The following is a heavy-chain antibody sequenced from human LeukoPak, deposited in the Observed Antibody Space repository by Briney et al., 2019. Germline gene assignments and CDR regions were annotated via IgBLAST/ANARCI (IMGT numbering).Heavy chain of an antibody. J-gene: IGHJ4*02. Sequence: GASVKVSCKASGYTFTSYDINWVRQATGQGLEWMGWMNPNSGNTGYAQKFQGRVTMTRNTSISTAYMELSSLRSEDTAVYYCARGRSSSRYDSKRLDYWGQGTLVTVSS. V-gene: IGHV1-8*01. CDR2: MNPNSGNT. CDR3: ARGRSSSRYDSKRLDY. D-gene: IGHD6-13*01. CDR1: GYTFTSYD.